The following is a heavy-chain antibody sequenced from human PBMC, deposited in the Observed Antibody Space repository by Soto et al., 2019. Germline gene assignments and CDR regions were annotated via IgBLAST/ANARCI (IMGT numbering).Heavy chain of an antibody. J-gene: IGHJ4*02. CDR2: IYYRGST. CDR3: ASPAGADYTFDY. CDR1: GGSITSSSYY. V-gene: IGHV4-39*01. D-gene: IGHD4-4*01. Sequence: QLQLQESGPGLVKPSETLSLTCGVSGGSITSSSYYWGWIRQAPGRGLEWIGTIYYRGSTYYNPSLESRVTISADTSKNQLSLNLRSVTAADTAVYYCASPAGADYTFDYWGQGILVTVSS.